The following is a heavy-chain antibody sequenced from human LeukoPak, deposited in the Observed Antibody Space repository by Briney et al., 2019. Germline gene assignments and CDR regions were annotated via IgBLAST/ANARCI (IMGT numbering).Heavy chain of an antibody. Sequence: GGSLRLSCAASGFSFSTYEFHWVRHAPGKGLEWVSYISASGQTIYYADSVKGRFTISRDNAKNSLYLQMNSLRAEDTAVYYCARDPDYGGNSDAFDIWGQGTMVTVSS. J-gene: IGHJ3*02. CDR1: GFSFSTYE. CDR2: ISASGQTI. V-gene: IGHV3-48*03. CDR3: ARDPDYGGNSDAFDI. D-gene: IGHD4-23*01.